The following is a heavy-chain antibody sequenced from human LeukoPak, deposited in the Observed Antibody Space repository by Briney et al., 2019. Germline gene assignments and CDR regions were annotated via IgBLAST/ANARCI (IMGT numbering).Heavy chain of an antibody. CDR3: AKGPRLHNGYHVAS. J-gene: IGHJ4*02. CDR2: VTGSDDET. D-gene: IGHD5-18*01. Sequence: GGSLRLSCAASGFSFSGISMTWVRQAPGKGLEWVSTVTGSDDETYYADSVRGRFTISRDYSRNTVHLQLNSLRVEDTAIYYCAKGPRLHNGYHVASGGQGSLVIASS. V-gene: IGHV3-23*01. CDR1: GFSFSGIS.